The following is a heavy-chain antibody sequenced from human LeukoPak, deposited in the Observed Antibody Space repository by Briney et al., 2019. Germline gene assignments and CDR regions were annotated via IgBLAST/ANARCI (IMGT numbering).Heavy chain of an antibody. CDR1: GFIFNNYA. Sequence: GGSLRLSCAGSGFIFNNYAMHWVRQPPGKGLEWVSGISWNSGSIDYADSVKGRFTISRDNAKNSLYLQMNSLRAEDTAVYYCARVRSSVSCYFCNWGQGTLVTVSS. CDR2: ISWNSGSI. D-gene: IGHD2-2*01. CDR3: ARVRSSVSCYFCN. V-gene: IGHV3-9*01. J-gene: IGHJ4*02.